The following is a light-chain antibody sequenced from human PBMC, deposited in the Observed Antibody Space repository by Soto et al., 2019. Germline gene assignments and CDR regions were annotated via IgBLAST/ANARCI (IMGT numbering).Light chain of an antibody. J-gene: IGKJ2*01. CDR3: MQGTHWPPYT. V-gene: IGKV2-30*01. Sequence: DVVMTQSPLSLPVTLGQPASISCRASQSLVYSDGNTYWQWFQQRPGQTPRRLTYKGSIRDSGVQVRFGVSGSGIGFTRRLIRVEAEDVGVCYCMQGTHWPPYTVRQRTKLEIK. CDR2: KGS. CDR1: QSLVYSDGNTY.